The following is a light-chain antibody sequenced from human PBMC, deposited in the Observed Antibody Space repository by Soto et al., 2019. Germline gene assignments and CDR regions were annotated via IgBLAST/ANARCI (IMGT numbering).Light chain of an antibody. Sequence: EIVRPQSRATLSVSPGAGATVSCRASQRVSSHLAWYQHTPGQAPRLLFYDASTRATGIPARFSGSGSGTEFTLAISSLQSEDFAVYFCQHYHGCPITFGQGTRLEIK. V-gene: IGKV3-15*01. CDR2: DAS. J-gene: IGKJ5*01. CDR3: QHYHGCPIT. CDR1: QRVSSH.